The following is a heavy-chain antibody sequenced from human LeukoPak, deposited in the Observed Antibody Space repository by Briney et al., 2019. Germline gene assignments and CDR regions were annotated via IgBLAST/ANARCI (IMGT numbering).Heavy chain of an antibody. CDR2: IYHGGGS. Sequence: SETLSLTCGVSGGSISSINWWCWVRQPPGRGLEWIGEIYHGGGSNYNPSLKSRVTISVDTSKNQFSLKLSSVTAADTAVYYCAMTLLAAAGSIFDYWGQGTLVTVSS. J-gene: IGHJ4*02. CDR1: GGSISSINW. D-gene: IGHD6-13*01. V-gene: IGHV4-4*02. CDR3: AMTLLAAAGSIFDY.